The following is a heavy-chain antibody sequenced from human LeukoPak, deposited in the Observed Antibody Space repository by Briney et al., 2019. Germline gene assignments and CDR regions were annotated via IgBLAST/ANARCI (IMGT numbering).Heavy chain of an antibody. D-gene: IGHD6-19*01. J-gene: IGHJ4*02. CDR3: ARVAGLAGTGDFDH. CDR1: GFTFSSYW. V-gene: IGHV3-7*01. CDR2: IKQDGSEK. Sequence: GGSLRLSCAASGFTFSSYWMSWVRQAPGKGLEWVANIKQDGSEKYYVDSVKGRFTISRDNAKNSLYLQMNSLRAEDTAVYYCARVAGLAGTGDFDHWGQGTLVTVSS.